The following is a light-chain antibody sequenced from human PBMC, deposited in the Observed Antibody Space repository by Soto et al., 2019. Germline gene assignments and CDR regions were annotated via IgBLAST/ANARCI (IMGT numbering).Light chain of an antibody. J-gene: IGLJ1*01. CDR3: SSYTSSSTLFDV. CDR1: SSDVGGYNY. V-gene: IGLV2-14*01. Sequence: QSALTQPASVSGSPGQLITISCTGTSSDVGGYNYVSWYQQHPGKAPKLMIYDVSNRPSGVSNRFSGSKSGNTASLTISGLQAEDEADYYCSSYTSSSTLFDVFGTGTKLTVL. CDR2: DVS.